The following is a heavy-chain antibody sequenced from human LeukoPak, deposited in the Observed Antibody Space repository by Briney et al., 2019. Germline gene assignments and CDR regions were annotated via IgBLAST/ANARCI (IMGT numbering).Heavy chain of an antibody. J-gene: IGHJ5*02. Sequence: GGSLRLSCAASGFTFSSYSMNWVRQAPGKGLEWVSSISSSSYIYYADSVKGRFTISRDNAKNSLYLQMNSLRAEDTAVYYCARDPNKSNYYDSSGSVPWGQGTLVTVSS. D-gene: IGHD3-22*01. V-gene: IGHV3-21*01. CDR3: ARDPNKSNYYDSSGSVP. CDR2: ISSSSYI. CDR1: GFTFSSYS.